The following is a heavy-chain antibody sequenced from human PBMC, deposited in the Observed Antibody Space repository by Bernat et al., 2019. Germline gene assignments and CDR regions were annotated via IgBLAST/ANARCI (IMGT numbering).Heavy chain of an antibody. Sequence: QVQLVQSGAEVKKPGSSVKVSCKASGGTFSSYTISWVRQAPGQGLEWMGRIIPILGIANYAQKFQGRVTITADKSTSTAYMELSSLRSEDTAMYYCARSGIAAAGIRYYYGMDVWGQGTTVTVSS. V-gene: IGHV1-69*02. J-gene: IGHJ6*02. CDR2: IIPILGIA. CDR1: GGTFSSYT. CDR3: ARSGIAAAGIRYYYGMDV. D-gene: IGHD6-13*01.